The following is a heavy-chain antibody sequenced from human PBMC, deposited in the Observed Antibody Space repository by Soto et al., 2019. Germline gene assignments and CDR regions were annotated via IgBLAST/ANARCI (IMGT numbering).Heavy chain of an antibody. CDR3: ERDAGITGTGIGWFYP. CDR1: GGTFSSYA. J-gene: IGHJ5*02. D-gene: IGHD1-20*01. V-gene: IGHV1-69*01. Sequence: QVQLVQSGAEVKKPGSSVKVSCKASGGTFSSYAISWVRQAPGQGLEWMGGIIPIFGTANYAQKFQGRVTITADDTKSTAYVEMSSLRSEDSAVYYCERDAGITGTGIGWFYPLGQGNLVTVS. CDR2: IIPIFGTA.